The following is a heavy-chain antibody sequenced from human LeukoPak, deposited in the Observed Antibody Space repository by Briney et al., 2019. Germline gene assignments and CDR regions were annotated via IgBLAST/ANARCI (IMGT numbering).Heavy chain of an antibody. J-gene: IGHJ4*02. CDR3: AREVRGYYFDY. D-gene: IGHD5-12*01. V-gene: IGHV3-53*01. Sequence: PEGSLRLSCAASGFTVTSNYMTWVRQAPGKGLEWVSVISSGGNTYYADSVKGRFTISRDNSKNTVYLQMSGLRAEDTAVYYCAREVRGYYFDYWGQGTLVTASS. CDR2: ISSGGNT. CDR1: GFTVTSNY.